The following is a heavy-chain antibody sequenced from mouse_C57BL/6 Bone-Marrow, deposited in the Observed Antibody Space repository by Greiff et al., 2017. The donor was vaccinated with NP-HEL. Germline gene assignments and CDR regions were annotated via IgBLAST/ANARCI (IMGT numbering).Heavy chain of an antibody. CDR1: GYTFTSYG. CDR2: LYPRSGNT. CDR3: ARGRWLLPFDY. V-gene: IGHV1-81*01. Sequence: QVQLQQSGAYLSRPGASVKLSCKASGYTFTSYGISWVKQRTGQGLPWVGELYPRSGNTYYNEKFKGKATLTADKSSSTAYMELRSLTSEDSAVYFCARGRWLLPFDYWGQGTTLTVS. J-gene: IGHJ2*01. D-gene: IGHD2-3*01.